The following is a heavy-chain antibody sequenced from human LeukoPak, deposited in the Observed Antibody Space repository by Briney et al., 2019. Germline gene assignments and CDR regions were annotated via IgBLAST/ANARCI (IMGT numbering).Heavy chain of an antibody. V-gene: IGHV1-69*13. CDR3: ARPDEDRGYSYGYNY. CDR1: GGTFSSYA. J-gene: IGHJ4*02. Sequence: ASVKVSCKASGGTFSSYAISWVRQAPGQGLEWMGGIIPIFGTANYAQKFQGRVTITADEFTSTAYMELSSLRSEDTAVYYCARPDEDRGYSYGYNYWGQGTLVTVSS. D-gene: IGHD5-18*01. CDR2: IIPIFGTA.